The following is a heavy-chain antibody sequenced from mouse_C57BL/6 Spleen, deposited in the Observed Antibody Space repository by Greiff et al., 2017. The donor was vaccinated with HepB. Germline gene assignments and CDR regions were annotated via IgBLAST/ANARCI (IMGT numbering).Heavy chain of an antibody. J-gene: IGHJ3*01. D-gene: IGHD1-1*01. CDR2: INPNNGGT. V-gene: IGHV1-26*01. Sequence: EVQLQQSGPELVKPGASVKISCKASGYTFTDYYMNWVKQSHGKSLEWIGDINPNNGGTSYNQKFKGKATLTVDKSSSTAYMELRGLTSEDSAVYYCARGSGYYGSSPAWFAYWGQGTLVTVSA. CDR3: ARGSGYYGSSPAWFAY. CDR1: GYTFTDYY.